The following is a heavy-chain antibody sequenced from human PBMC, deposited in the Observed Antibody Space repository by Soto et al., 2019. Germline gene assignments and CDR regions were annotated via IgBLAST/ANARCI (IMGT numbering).Heavy chain of an antibody. CDR1: GFTFSSYG. Sequence: GGFLRLSCAASGFTFSSYGMHWVRQAPGKGLEWVAVIWFDGSNKYYADSVKGRFTISRDNSKNTLYLQMNSLRAEDTAVYYCAKDRYLGYCSGGSCYSGYYYYYGMDVWGQGTTVTVSS. V-gene: IGHV3-33*06. D-gene: IGHD2-15*01. CDR2: IWFDGSNK. CDR3: AKDRYLGYCSGGSCYSGYYYYYGMDV. J-gene: IGHJ6*01.